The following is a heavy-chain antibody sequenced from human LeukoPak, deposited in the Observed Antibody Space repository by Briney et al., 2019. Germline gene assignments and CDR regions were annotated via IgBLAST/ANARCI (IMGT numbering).Heavy chain of an antibody. Sequence: SETLSLTCAVYGASFSGYYRNWIRQAPGKGLEWIGEINHSGSTNYNPSLKSRVTISVDMSKDQFSLKLSSVIAADTAVYYCARGGGGDGEYPYFDYWGQGALVTVSS. CDR1: GASFSGYY. CDR2: INHSGST. J-gene: IGHJ4*02. D-gene: IGHD4-17*01. V-gene: IGHV4-34*01. CDR3: ARGGGGDGEYPYFDY.